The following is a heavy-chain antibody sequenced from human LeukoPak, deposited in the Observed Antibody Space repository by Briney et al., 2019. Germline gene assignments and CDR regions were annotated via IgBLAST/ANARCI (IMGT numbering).Heavy chain of an antibody. CDR2: IYFSGST. CDR1: GGSISSSDYY. V-gene: IGHV4-39*01. J-gene: IGHJ4*02. CDR3: ARHGVSGGFDY. Sequence: SETLSLTCTVSGGSISSSDYYWAGIRQPPGKGLEWIGSIYFSGSTYYNTSLSSRVTISVDTSKNQFSLKVSSVTAADTAVFYCARHGVSGGFDYRGQGTLVTVSS. D-gene: IGHD3-3*01.